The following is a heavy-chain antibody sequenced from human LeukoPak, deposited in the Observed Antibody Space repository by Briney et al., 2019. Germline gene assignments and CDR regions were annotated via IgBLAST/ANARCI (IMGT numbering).Heavy chain of an antibody. J-gene: IGHJ4*02. V-gene: IGHV3-21*01. CDR3: AREGSIAARAIDY. D-gene: IGHD6-6*01. Sequence: PGGSLRLSCAASGFTFSSYSMNWVRQAPGEGLEWVSSISSSSSYIYYADSVKGRFTISRDNAKNSLYLQMNSLRAEDTAVYYCAREGSIAARAIDYWGQGTLVTVSS. CDR1: GFTFSSYS. CDR2: ISSSSSYI.